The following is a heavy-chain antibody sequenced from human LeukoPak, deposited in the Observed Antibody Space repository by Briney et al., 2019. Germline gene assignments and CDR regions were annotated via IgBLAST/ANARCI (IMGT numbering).Heavy chain of an antibody. CDR1: GGSVSSITYY. D-gene: IGHD5-12*01. CDR2: IYYSGST. Sequence: SETLSLTCTVSGGSVSSITYYWGWIRQPPGKGLERIGYIYYSGSTNYNPSLKSRVTISVDTSKNQFSLKLSSVTAADTAVYYCARTNIVATIWFDYWGQGTLVTVSS. J-gene: IGHJ4*02. CDR3: ARTNIVATIWFDY. V-gene: IGHV4-61*01.